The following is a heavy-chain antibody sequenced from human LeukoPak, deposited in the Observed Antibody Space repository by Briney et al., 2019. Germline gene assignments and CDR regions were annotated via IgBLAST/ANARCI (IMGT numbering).Heavy chain of an antibody. J-gene: IGHJ4*02. D-gene: IGHD6-19*01. CDR2: IYTTGIT. V-gene: IGHV4-4*07. Sequence: PSETLSLTCTVSGGSISTYYWNWIRQPAGKGLEWIGRIYTTGITNYNPSLKSRVSVSVDTSKNQFSPKLSSVTAADTAVYYCARGKVVAGTPGQNSWDSWGQGTLVTVSS. CDR3: ARGKVVAGTPGQNSWDS. CDR1: GGSISTYY.